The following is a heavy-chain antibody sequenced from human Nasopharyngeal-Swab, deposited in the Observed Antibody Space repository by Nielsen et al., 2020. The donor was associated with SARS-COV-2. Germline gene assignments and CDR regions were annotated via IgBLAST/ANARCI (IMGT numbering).Heavy chain of an antibody. V-gene: IGHV4-4*02. D-gene: IGHD6-13*01. CDR2: IYQSGNT. CDR3: ATSGSSVTAGVNMDV. J-gene: IGHJ6*03. Sequence: VRQDPGKGLEWIGEIYQSGNTNYNPSLKSRVSISVDESKNQFSLNLTSGTAEDTAVYYCATSGSSVTAGVNMDVWGKGTTVTVSS.